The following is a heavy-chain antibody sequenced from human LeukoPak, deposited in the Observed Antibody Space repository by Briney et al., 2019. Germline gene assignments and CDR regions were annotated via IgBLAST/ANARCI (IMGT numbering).Heavy chain of an antibody. Sequence: SGPTLVNPTQTLTLTCTFSGSSLSTSGVGVGWIRQPPGKALEWLALIYWDDDKRYSPSLKSRLTITKDTSKNQVVLTMTNMDPVDTATYYCAHQTGDFWSGYYTGILFDYWGQGTLVTVSS. V-gene: IGHV2-5*02. CDR3: AHQTGDFWSGYYTGILFDY. CDR2: IYWDDDK. CDR1: GSSLSTSGVG. D-gene: IGHD3-3*01. J-gene: IGHJ4*02.